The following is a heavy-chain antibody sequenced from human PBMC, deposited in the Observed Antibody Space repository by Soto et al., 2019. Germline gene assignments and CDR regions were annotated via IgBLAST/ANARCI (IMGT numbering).Heavy chain of an antibody. CDR3: ARDDLYDSSGYEY. J-gene: IGHJ4*02. Sequence: GGSLRLSCAASGFSLRNYTMNWVRQAPGKGLEWVSSVSSSSSFKYYADSLKGRFTISRDNAKNSLYLQMNSLRAEDTAVYYCARDDLYDSSGYEYWGQGTLVTVSS. CDR1: GFSLRNYT. V-gene: IGHV3-21*01. D-gene: IGHD3-22*01. CDR2: VSSSSSFK.